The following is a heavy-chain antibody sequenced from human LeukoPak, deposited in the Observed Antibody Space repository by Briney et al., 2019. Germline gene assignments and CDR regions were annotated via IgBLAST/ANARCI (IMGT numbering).Heavy chain of an antibody. D-gene: IGHD3-22*01. J-gene: IGHJ4*02. V-gene: IGHV3-53*01. CDR1: GFTVSSNY. Sequence: GGSLRLSCAASGFTVSSNYMSWVRQPPGKGLEWVSLIYSGGSTYYADSVKGRFTISRDNSKNTLYLQMNSLRAEDTAVYYCAKEGHYYDSSGYYPLGGQGTLVTVSS. CDR3: AKEGHYYDSSGYYPL. CDR2: IYSGGST.